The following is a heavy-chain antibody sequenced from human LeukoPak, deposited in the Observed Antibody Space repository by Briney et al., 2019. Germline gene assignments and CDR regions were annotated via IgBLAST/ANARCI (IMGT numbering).Heavy chain of an antibody. V-gene: IGHV2-5*01. J-gene: IGHJ4*02. Sequence: SGPTLVKPTQTLTLTCTFSGFSLSTSGVGVGWIRQPPGKALEWLALIYWNDDKRYSPSLKSRLTITKDTSKNQVVLTMTNMDPVDTATYYCAHRPPGCFYFDYWGQGTLVTVSS. CDR2: IYWNDDK. D-gene: IGHD6-19*01. CDR3: AHRPPGCFYFDY. CDR1: GFSLSTSGVG.